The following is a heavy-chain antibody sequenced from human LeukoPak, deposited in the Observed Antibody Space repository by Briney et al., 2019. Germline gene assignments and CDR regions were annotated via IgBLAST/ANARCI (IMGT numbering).Heavy chain of an antibody. Sequence: GGSLRLSCAASGFTFSSYGMHWVRQAPGKGLEWVAVIWYDGSNKYYADSVKGRFTISRDNSKNTLYLQMNSLRAEDTAVYYCARGGGGTLYYYGMDVWGQGTTVTVSS. D-gene: IGHD2-21*01. CDR1: GFTFSSYG. CDR3: ARGGGGTLYYYGMDV. J-gene: IGHJ6*02. V-gene: IGHV3-33*01. CDR2: IWYDGSNK.